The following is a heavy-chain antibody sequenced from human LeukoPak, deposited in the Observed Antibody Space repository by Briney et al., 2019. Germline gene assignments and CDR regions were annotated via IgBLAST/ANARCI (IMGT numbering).Heavy chain of an antibody. CDR2: ISGSGGST. V-gene: IGHV3-23*01. Sequence: PGGSLRLSCAASGLTFSSYAMSWVRQAPGKGLEWVSAISGSGGSTYFADSVKGRFTISRDNSKNTLYLQMNSLRAEDTAVYYCAKTGSGYYYFDYWGQGTLVTVSS. D-gene: IGHD3-22*01. CDR1: GLTFSSYA. CDR3: AKTGSGYYYFDY. J-gene: IGHJ4*02.